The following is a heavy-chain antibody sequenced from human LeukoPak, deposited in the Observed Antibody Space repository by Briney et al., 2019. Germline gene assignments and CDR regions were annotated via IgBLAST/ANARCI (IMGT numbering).Heavy chain of an antibody. CDR3: ARDFGFGSA. V-gene: IGHV4-39*07. J-gene: IGHJ5*02. Sequence: PSETLSLTCTVSGGSISSSSYYWGWIRQPPGKGLEWIGSIYYSGSTYYNPSLKSRVTMSVDTSKNQFSLKLTSVTAADTAVYYCARDFGFGSAWGQGALVTVSS. D-gene: IGHD6-19*01. CDR2: IYYSGST. CDR1: GGSISSSSYY.